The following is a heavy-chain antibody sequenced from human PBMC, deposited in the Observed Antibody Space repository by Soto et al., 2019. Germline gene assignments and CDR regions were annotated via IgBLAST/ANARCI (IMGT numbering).Heavy chain of an antibody. CDR2: VGGSGAST. Sequence: EVQLLESGGGLVQPGGSLRLSCVASGFTFSNYGMTWVRQAPGKGLAWVSAVGGSGASTYYADSVKGRFTISRDNSKNTLYLQMDSLRVEDTAVYYCAKGGGPSYYYAVDVWGQGTTVTVSS. J-gene: IGHJ6*02. CDR1: GFTFSNYG. CDR3: AKGGGPSYYYAVDV. V-gene: IGHV3-23*01. D-gene: IGHD2-15*01.